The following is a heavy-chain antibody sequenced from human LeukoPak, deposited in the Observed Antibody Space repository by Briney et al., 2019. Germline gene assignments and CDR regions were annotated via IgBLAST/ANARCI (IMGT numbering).Heavy chain of an antibody. J-gene: IGHJ4*02. CDR1: GGTFSSYA. CDR2: IIPIFGTA. D-gene: IGHD2-15*01. CDR3: ASGYCSGGSCEYYFDY. Sequence: SVKVSCKASGGTFSSYAISWVRQAPGQGLEWMGGIIPIFGTANYAQKFQGRVTITADESTSTAYMELSSLRSEDTAVYYCASGYCSGGSCEYYFDYWGQGILVTVSS. V-gene: IGHV1-69*13.